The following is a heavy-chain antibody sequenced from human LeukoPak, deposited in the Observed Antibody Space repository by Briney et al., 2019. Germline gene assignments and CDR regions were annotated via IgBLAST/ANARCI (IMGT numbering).Heavy chain of an antibody. CDR1: GGSISSYY. V-gene: IGHV4-4*07. Sequence: SEPLSLTCTVSGGSISSYYWSWLRQPAGKGLEWIGRIYTSGSTNYNPSLKSRVTMSVDTSKNQFSLTLSCVTAADTAVYYCARSENYYDGSGESYFDYWGQGTLVTVSS. CDR3: ARSENYYDGSGESYFDY. J-gene: IGHJ4*02. D-gene: IGHD3-22*01. CDR2: IYTSGST.